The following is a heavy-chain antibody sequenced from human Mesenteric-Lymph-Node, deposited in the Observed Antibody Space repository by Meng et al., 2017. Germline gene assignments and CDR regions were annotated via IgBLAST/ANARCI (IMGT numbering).Heavy chain of an antibody. V-gene: IGHV6-1*02. CDR2: TYYRSTWSH. Sequence: QLPLQQFRPRLGKPPRTLSLTCDISGDSVSSKNAAWNWIRRSPSRGREWLGRTYYRSTWSHNYAESVRGRITISADTSKNQFSLQLTSATPEDTAVYYCATWRYDYWGQGTLVTVSS. CDR1: GDSVSSKNAA. CDR3: ATWRYDY. J-gene: IGHJ4*02.